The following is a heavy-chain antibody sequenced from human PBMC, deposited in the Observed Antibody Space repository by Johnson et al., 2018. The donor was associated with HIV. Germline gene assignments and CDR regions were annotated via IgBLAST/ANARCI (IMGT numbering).Heavy chain of an antibody. V-gene: IGHV3-33*06. CDR3: AKDKPYGSGLLLGAFDI. D-gene: IGHD3-10*01. CDR1: GFTFSSYG. Sequence: QVQLVESGGGVVQPGRSLRLSCAASGFTFSSYGMHWVRQAPGKGLEWVAVIWYDGSNKYYADSVKGRFTISRDNSKNTRYLQMNSLRAEDTAVYYCAKDKPYGSGLLLGAFDIWGQGTMVTVSS. J-gene: IGHJ3*02. CDR2: IWYDGSNK.